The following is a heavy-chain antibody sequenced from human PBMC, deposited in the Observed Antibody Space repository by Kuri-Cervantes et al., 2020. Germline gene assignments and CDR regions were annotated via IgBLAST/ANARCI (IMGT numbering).Heavy chain of an antibody. CDR2: FDPEDGET. V-gene: IGHV1-24*01. CDR1: GYTLTELS. J-gene: IGHJ5*02. D-gene: IGHD2-2*01. CDR3: ASIVVVPAANDWFDP. Sequence: ASVKVSCKVSGYTLTELSMHWVRQAPGKGLEWMGGFDPEDGETTYAQKFQGRVTMTEDTSTDITYMELSSLRSEDTAVYYCASIVVVPAANDWFDPWGQGTLVTVSS.